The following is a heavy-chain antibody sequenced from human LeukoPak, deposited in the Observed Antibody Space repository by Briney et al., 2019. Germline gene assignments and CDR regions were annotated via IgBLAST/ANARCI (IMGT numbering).Heavy chain of an antibody. CDR2: ISSSGSTI. D-gene: IGHD3-3*01. V-gene: IGHV3-11*04. CDR3: ARGPDPYYDFWSGYYTYYYYYYMVG. CDR1: GFTFSDYY. Sequence: PGGSLRLSCAASGFTFSDYYMNWIRQAPGKGLEWVSYISSSGSTIYYADSVKGRFTISRDNAKNSLYLQMNSLRAEDTAVYYCARGPDPYYDFWSGYYTYYYYYYMVGWGKGTTDTVSS. J-gene: IGHJ6*03.